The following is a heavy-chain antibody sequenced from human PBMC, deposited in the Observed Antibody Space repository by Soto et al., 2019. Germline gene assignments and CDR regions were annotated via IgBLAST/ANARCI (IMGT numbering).Heavy chain of an antibody. CDR3: AGSIVVVTAPDY. CDR2: INAGNGNT. J-gene: IGHJ4*02. CDR1: GYTFTSYA. Sequence: QVQLVQSGAEEKKPGASVKVSCKASGYTFTSYAMHWVRQAPGQRLEWMGWINAGNGNTKYSQKFQGRVTITRDTSASTAYMQMSSLRSEDTAVDYCAGSIVVVTAPDYWGQGTLVTVSS. V-gene: IGHV1-3*05. D-gene: IGHD2-21*02.